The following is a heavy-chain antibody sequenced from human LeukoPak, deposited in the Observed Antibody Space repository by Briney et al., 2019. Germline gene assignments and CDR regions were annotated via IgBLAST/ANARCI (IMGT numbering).Heavy chain of an antibody. CDR3: SRRRHNFDFYDV. J-gene: IGHJ3*01. CDR1: GGSISSYY. CDR2: IYTSGST. D-gene: IGHD3/OR15-3a*01. Sequence: SETLSLTCTVSGGSISSYYWSWIRQPASKELEWIGRIYTSGSTNYNPSIKTRVTISVDTSKNQFSMALCSATAAYTAVYYCSRRRHNFDFYDVWGQGTRVTVSS. V-gene: IGHV4-4*07.